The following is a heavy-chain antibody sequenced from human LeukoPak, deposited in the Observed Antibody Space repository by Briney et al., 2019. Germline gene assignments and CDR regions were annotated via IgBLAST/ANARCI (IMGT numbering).Heavy chain of an antibody. Sequence: PGGSLRLSCLASGFTVTNYAMHWVRQAPGKGLDYASVLYSRGTSTYYADSVKGRFTVSRDSSKNTLFLQMSSLRVEDTAIYYCVRDSSGMDVWGRGTAVTVSS. J-gene: IGHJ6*02. CDR3: VRDSSGMDV. CDR2: LYSRGTST. CDR1: GFTVTNYA. V-gene: IGHV3-64D*06.